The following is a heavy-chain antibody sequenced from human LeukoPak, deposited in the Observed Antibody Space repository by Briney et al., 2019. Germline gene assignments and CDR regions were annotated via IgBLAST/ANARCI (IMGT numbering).Heavy chain of an antibody. Sequence: GRSLRLSCTASGLSFSSYGMHWVRQAPGKGLEGVAVLWSDGSNKYYADSVKGRFTISRDNSKNTLYLQMNSLRAEDTAVYYCARRLYCSGSSCHTGPDAFDIWGQGTMVTVSS. CDR3: ARRLYCSGSSCHTGPDAFDI. D-gene: IGHD2-15*01. J-gene: IGHJ3*02. CDR2: LWSDGSNK. CDR1: GLSFSSYG. V-gene: IGHV3-33*03.